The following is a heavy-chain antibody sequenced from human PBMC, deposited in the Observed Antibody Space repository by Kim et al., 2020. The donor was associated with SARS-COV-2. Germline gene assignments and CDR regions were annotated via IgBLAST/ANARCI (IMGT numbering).Heavy chain of an antibody. CDR3: ARASSTSCPCYYMDV. J-gene: IGHJ6*03. Sequence: VGSLRLSCAASEFTFSTYWMYWVRQAPGKGLVWVSRISSSGNSTNYADSVKGRFTISRDNAKNTLYLQMNSLRAEDTAVYYCARASSTSCPCYYMDVWGKGTTVTVSS. D-gene: IGHD2-2*01. V-gene: IGHV3-74*01. CDR1: EFTFSTYW. CDR2: ISSSGNST.